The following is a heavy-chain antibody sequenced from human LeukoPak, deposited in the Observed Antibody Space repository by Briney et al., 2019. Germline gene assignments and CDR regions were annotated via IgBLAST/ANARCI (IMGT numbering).Heavy chain of an antibody. CDR2: IYSGGST. Sequence: GGSLRLSCAASGFTVSSNYMSWVRQAPGKGLEWVSIIYSGGSTYYADSVKGRFTISRDNSKNTLYLQMNSLRAEDTAVYYCARAPYYYDSSGYLYYYGMDVWGQGTTVTVSS. CDR1: GFTVSSNY. D-gene: IGHD3-22*01. CDR3: ARAPYYYDSSGYLYYYGMDV. V-gene: IGHV3-53*01. J-gene: IGHJ6*02.